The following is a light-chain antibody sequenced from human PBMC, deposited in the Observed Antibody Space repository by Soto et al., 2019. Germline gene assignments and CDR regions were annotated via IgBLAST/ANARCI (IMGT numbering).Light chain of an antibody. CDR3: SSYTSSSRV. V-gene: IGLV2-14*01. CDR1: SSDVGGYNY. J-gene: IGLJ2*01. CDR2: DVS. Sequence: QSALTQPASVSGSPGQSITISCTGTSSDVGGYNYVSWYQQHPGKAPKLMIYDVSNRPSGVSNRFSGSKSGNTASLTISGLQGEEEADYYCSSYTSSSRVFGGGTKLTVL.